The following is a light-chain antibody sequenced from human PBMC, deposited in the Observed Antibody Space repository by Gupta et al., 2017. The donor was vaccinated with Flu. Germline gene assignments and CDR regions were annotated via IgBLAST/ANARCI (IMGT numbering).Light chain of an antibody. CDR1: SSNIGAGYD. V-gene: IGLV1-40*01. J-gene: IGLJ1*01. CDR3: QSYDSSLSGYV. CDR2: GNS. Sequence: HTGTISCPGSSSNIGAGYDVHWYQQLPGTAPKLLIYGNSNRPSGVPDRFSGSKSGTSASLAITGLQAEDEADYYCQSYDSSLSGYVFGTGTKVTVL.